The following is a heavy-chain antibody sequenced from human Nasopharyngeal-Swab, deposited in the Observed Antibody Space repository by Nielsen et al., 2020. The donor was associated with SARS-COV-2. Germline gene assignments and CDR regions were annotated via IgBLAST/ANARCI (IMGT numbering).Heavy chain of an antibody. J-gene: IGHJ4*02. Sequence: VRQAPGKGLEWVSAISGSGGSTYYADSVKGRFTISRDNSKNTLYLQMNSLRAEDTAVYYCAKDITAAGTRFFDYWGQGTLVTVS. CDR3: AKDITAAGTRFFDY. CDR2: ISGSGGST. D-gene: IGHD6-13*01. V-gene: IGHV3-23*01.